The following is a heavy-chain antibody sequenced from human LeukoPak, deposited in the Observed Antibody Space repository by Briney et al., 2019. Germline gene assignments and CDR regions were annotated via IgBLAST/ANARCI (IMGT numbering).Heavy chain of an antibody. CDR3: ARSFYYYDSDC. Sequence: PGGSLRLSCAASGFTFSDYSMNWVRQAPGKGLEWVSYIGSNISAMYYADSVRGRFTISRDNAKNSLYLQMNCLRAEDTAVYYCARSFYYYDSDCWGQGTLVTVSS. CDR2: IGSNISAM. J-gene: IGHJ4*02. D-gene: IGHD3-22*01. CDR1: GFTFSDYS. V-gene: IGHV3-48*04.